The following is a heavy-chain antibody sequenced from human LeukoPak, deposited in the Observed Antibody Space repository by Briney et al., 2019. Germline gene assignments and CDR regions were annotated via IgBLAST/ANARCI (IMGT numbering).Heavy chain of an antibody. CDR1: GFTFSNTW. D-gene: IGHD2-21*01. J-gene: IGHJ4*02. V-gene: IGHV3-15*01. Sequence: GGSLRLSCAASGFTFSNTWMTWVRQTPGKGLEWVGRIKSKTDGETTDYAAPVKGRFTISRDDSKNTLFLQMNSLKGEDTAVYYCITGGVLLGYWGQGTLVTVSS. CDR2: IKSKTDGETT. CDR3: ITGGVLLGY.